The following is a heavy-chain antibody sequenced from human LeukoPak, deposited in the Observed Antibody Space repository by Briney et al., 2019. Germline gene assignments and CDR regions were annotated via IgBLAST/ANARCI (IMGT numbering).Heavy chain of an antibody. CDR2: IHGHGGNT. Sequence: GGSLRLSCSGSGFTFSNYVMHWVRQPPGRGLEYVSYIHGHGGNTFYADAVQGRFTISRDNSKNTLYLQMTSLRAEDTAVYYCARESAIVLVPFDSWGQGTLVTVSS. D-gene: IGHD2/OR15-2a*01. V-gene: IGHV3-64D*06. J-gene: IGHJ4*02. CDR1: GFTFSNYV. CDR3: ARESAIVLVPFDS.